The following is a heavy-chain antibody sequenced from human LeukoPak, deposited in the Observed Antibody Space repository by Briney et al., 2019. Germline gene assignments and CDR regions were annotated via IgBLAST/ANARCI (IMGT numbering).Heavy chain of an antibody. CDR1: GFTFSSYT. Sequence: PGGSLRLSCAAPGFTFSSYTMSWVRQAPGKGLEWVSTFAVSSNSTLYADSVKGRFTISRDNSKNTLYLQMSSLRAEDTAIYHCSKVMWGSTGWQVDYWGQGTLVTVSS. D-gene: IGHD2-8*02. CDR2: FAVSSNST. J-gene: IGHJ4*02. V-gene: IGHV3-23*01. CDR3: SKVMWGSTGWQVDY.